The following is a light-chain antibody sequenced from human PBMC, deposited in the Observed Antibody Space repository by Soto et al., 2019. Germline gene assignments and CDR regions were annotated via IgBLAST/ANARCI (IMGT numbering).Light chain of an antibody. CDR1: QSVISNY. CDR2: AAS. Sequence: EVVLTQSPGTVSLSPGERVTLSCRASQSVISNYLAWFQQRPGQAPRLLIYAASSRATGIPDRFGGSGSGTDFTLSISRLEPEDFAVYYCQQYGSSRTWTFGQGTKVEIK. V-gene: IGKV3-20*01. J-gene: IGKJ1*01. CDR3: QQYGSSRTWT.